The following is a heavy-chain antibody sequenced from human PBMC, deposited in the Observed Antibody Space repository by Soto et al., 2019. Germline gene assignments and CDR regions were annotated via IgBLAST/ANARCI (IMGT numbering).Heavy chain of an antibody. CDR1: GGSISSYY. CDR2: IYYSGST. J-gene: IGHJ3*02. CDR3: ARFEWFGEPLDAFDI. Sequence: SETLSLTCTVSGGSISSYYWSWIRQPPGKGLEWIGYIYYSGSTNYNPSLKRRVTIQVDTSKNQFSLKLSSVTAADTAVYNCARFEWFGEPLDAFDIWGQWTMVTVSS. V-gene: IGHV4-59*01. D-gene: IGHD3-10*01.